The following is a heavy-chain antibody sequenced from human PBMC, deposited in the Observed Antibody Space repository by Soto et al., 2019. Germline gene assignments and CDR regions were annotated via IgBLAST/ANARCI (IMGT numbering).Heavy chain of an antibody. CDR2: INSDGSST. CDR1: GFTFSSYW. J-gene: IGHJ6*02. V-gene: IGHV3-74*01. CDR3: ARASQAYGMDV. Sequence: GGSLSLSCAASGFTFSSYWIHWVRQAPGKGLVWVSRINSDGSSTTYADSVKGRFTISRDNSKNTLYLQMNSLRAEDTAVYYCARASQAYGMDVWGQGTTVTVSS.